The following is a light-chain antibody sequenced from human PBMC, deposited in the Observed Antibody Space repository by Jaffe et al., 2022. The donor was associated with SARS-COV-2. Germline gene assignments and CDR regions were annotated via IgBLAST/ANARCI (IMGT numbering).Light chain of an antibody. CDR3: QQYNNWLT. V-gene: IGKV3-15*01. Sequence: EIVMTQSPATLSVSPGERVTLSCRASQSVSSNLAWYQQKPGQAPRLLIYGASTRATGFPARFSGSGSGTEFTLTISSLQSEDFAVYYCQQYNNWLTFGGGTKVEIK. CDR1: QSVSSN. J-gene: IGKJ4*01. CDR2: GAS.